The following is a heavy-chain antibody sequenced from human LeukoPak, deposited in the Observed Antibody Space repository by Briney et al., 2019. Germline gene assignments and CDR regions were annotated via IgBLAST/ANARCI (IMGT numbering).Heavy chain of an antibody. V-gene: IGHV1-2*02. J-gene: IGHJ6*03. D-gene: IGHD1-26*01. CDR1: GYTFVGYY. CDR2: IDPSTGNT. CDR3: ARDSGGYYYMDV. Sequence: GASVKVSCKASGYTFVGYYLHWVRQAPGQGLEWMAWIDPSTGNTHYAQKFQGRITVTRDTSISTTYMELSRLRSDDTAVYYCARDSGGYYYMDVWGKGTTVTVSS.